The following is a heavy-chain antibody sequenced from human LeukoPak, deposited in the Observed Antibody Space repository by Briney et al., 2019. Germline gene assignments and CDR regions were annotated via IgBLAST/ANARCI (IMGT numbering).Heavy chain of an antibody. D-gene: IGHD3-22*01. CDR2: IYISVST. V-gene: IGHV4-61*02. CDR3: ARTTDYYDSIEWFDP. CDR1: GDSISSGSYY. J-gene: IGHJ5*02. Sequence: SETLSLTCTVSGDSISSGSYYWSWIRQPAGKGLEWIGRIYISVSTNYNPSLKSRVTISVDTSKNQFSLKLSSVTAADTAVYYCARTTDYYDSIEWFDPWGQGTLVTVSS.